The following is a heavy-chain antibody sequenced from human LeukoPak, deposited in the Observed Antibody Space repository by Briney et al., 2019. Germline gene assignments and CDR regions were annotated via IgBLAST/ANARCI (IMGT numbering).Heavy chain of an antibody. D-gene: IGHD2-2*01. CDR3: ARDRIDCSSTSCYDDSGYSYGPDAFDI. CDR1: GYTFTSYG. Sequence: ASVKVSCKASGYTFTSYGISWVRQAPGQGLEWMGWISAYNGNTNYAQKLQGRVTMTTDTSTSTAYMELRSLRSDDTAVYYCARDRIDCSSTSCYDDSGYSYGPDAFDIWGQGTMVTVSS. J-gene: IGHJ3*02. V-gene: IGHV1-18*01. CDR2: ISAYNGNT.